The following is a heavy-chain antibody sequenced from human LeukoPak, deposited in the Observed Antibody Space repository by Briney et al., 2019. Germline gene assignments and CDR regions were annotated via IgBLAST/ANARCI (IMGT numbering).Heavy chain of an antibody. D-gene: IGHD2-2*01. Sequence: GGSLRLSCAASGFTFGYYWMSWVRQAPGKGMEWVANIKGDGSDKYYVDSVKGRFTISRDNAKNSLYLQMNSLRAEDTAVYYCARDFDSTSFSYYYYGMDVWGQGTTVTVSS. V-gene: IGHV3-7*05. CDR2: IKGDGSDK. CDR1: GFTFGYYW. J-gene: IGHJ6*02. CDR3: ARDFDSTSFSYYYYGMDV.